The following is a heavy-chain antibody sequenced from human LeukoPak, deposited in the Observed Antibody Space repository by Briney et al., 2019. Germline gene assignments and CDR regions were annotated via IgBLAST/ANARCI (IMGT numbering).Heavy chain of an antibody. D-gene: IGHD5-18*01. CDR1: GGSISSYY. V-gene: IGHV4-59*01. CDR2: IYYSGTT. J-gene: IGHJ5*02. CDR3: ARARYSYGPRNWFDP. Sequence: SETLSLTCTVSGGSISSYYWSWIRQPPGKGLEWIGYIYYSGTTNYNPSLKSRVTISVDTSKNQFSLKLSSVTAADTAVYYCARARYSYGPRNWFDPWGQGTLVTVSS.